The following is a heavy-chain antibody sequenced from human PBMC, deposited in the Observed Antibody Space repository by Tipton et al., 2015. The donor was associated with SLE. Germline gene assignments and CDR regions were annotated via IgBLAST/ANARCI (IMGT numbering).Heavy chain of an antibody. D-gene: IGHD1-26*01. CDR2: IYYTGIT. V-gene: IGHV4-59*01. J-gene: IGHJ3*02. CDR1: GGSISSYY. Sequence: LRLSCTVSGGSISSYYWSWIRQPPGKGLEWIGYIYYTGITNYNPSLKSRLTILVDTSKNQFSLKLSSVTAADTAVYYCARRSYSGTHPEAFDIWGQGTMVTVSS. CDR3: ARRSYSGTHPEAFDI.